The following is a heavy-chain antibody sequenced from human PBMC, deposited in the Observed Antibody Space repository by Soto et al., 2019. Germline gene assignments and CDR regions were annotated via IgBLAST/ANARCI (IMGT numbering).Heavy chain of an antibody. CDR3: AKDTQIFGESYNMEV. CDR1: VLSFFGYC. J-gene: IGHJ6*01. D-gene: IGHD3-3*01. V-gene: IGHV3-30*18. CDR2: ISYDGFNK. Sequence: SXRLSCSSSVLSFFGYCMHWFRHAPGKGLEWVAIISYDGFNKYYADSVKGRFTISRDNSRNTLYLQMNSLRSEDTAVYYCAKDTQIFGESYNMEVWGQGTT.